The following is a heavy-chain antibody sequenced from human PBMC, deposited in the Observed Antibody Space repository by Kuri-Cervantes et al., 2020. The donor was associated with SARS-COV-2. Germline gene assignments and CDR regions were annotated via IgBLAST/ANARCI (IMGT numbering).Heavy chain of an antibody. CDR1: GFTFSDYY. CDR3: ARISKYYDFWSGSDHYYMDV. V-gene: IGHV3-69-1*02. D-gene: IGHD3-3*01. J-gene: IGHJ6*03. CDR2: ISRSSSI. Sequence: GESLKISCAASGFTFSDYYMKWVRQAPGKGLEWISSISRSSSIYYADSVKGRFTISRDSAKNSLYLQVNSLRAEDTAVYYCARISKYYDFWSGSDHYYMDVWGKGTTVTVSS.